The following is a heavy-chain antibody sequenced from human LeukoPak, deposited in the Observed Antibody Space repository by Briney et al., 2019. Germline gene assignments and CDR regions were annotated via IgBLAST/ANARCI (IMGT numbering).Heavy chain of an antibody. D-gene: IGHD2-15*01. V-gene: IGHV6-1*01. J-gene: IGHJ4*02. CDR3: ARLVGGSPDH. Sequence: WVRQSPSRGLEWLGRTYYRSKWSNDYAVSMKSRITINPDTSKNQFSLQLNSVTPEDTGVYYCARLVGGSPDHWGQGTLVTVSS. CDR2: TYYRSKWSN.